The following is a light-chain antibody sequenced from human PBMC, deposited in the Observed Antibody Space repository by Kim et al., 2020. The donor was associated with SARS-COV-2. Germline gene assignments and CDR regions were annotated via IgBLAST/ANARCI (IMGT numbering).Light chain of an antibody. CDR1: SLRTYY. CDR3: NSWDSSGNHWV. CDR2: GKN. Sequence: SSELTQDPAVSVALGQTVRITCQGDSLRTYYASWYQQKPVQAPILVIYGKNYRPSGIPDRFSGSSSGNTASLTITGAQAEDEGDYYCNSWDSSGNHWVFGGGTQLTVL. V-gene: IGLV3-19*01. J-gene: IGLJ3*02.